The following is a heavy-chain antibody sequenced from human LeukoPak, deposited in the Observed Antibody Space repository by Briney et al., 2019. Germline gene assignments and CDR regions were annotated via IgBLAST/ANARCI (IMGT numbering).Heavy chain of an antibody. J-gene: IGHJ4*02. Sequence: GGSLRLSCAAPGFTFSSYAMHWVRQAPGKGLEWVAVISYDGSNKYYADSVKGRFTISRDNSKNTLYLQMNSLRAEDTAVYYCARDEDIAVVPAAPDYWGQGTLVTVSS. CDR1: GFTFSSYA. CDR2: ISYDGSNK. CDR3: ARDEDIAVVPAAPDY. D-gene: IGHD2-2*01. V-gene: IGHV3-30*04.